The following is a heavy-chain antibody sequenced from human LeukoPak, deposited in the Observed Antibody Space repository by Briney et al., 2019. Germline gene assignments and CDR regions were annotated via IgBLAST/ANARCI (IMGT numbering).Heavy chain of an antibody. V-gene: IGHV3-11*04. J-gene: IGHJ5*02. CDR1: GFTFKDYY. Sequence: GGSLILSCAASGFTFKDYYRSGIRHAPGKGPECFSYTSSSGSSIFYAYAVKGRFTISRDNTKKLVSLAMNNLREEHSAVYYCARTTFSIGSSRPWGQGTLVRVSS. CDR2: TSSSGSSI. D-gene: IGHD6-19*01. CDR3: ARTTFSIGSSRP.